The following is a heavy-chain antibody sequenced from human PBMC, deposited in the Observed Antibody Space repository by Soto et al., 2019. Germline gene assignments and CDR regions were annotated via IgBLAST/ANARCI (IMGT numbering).Heavy chain of an antibody. V-gene: IGHV3-73*01. D-gene: IGHD1-26*01. CDR1: GFTFSGSA. CDR2: IRTKANNYAT. Sequence: GGSLRLSCAASGFTFSGSAIHWVRQASGKGLEWVGRIRTKANNYATTYAASVKGRFTISRDDSENTAYLQMHSLKTEDTAVYYCTTLGKWDLPFDYWGRGTLVTVSS. J-gene: IGHJ4*02. CDR3: TTLGKWDLPFDY.